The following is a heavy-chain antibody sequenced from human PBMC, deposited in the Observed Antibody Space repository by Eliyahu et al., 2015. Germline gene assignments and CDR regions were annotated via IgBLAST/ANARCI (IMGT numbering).Heavy chain of an antibody. Sequence: IYYSGSTNYNPSLKSRVTISVDTSKNQFSLKLSSVTAADTAVYYCARGAQYCSSTSCYAFDIWGQGTMVTVSS. J-gene: IGHJ3*02. CDR2: IYYSGST. CDR3: ARGAQYCSSTSCYAFDI. V-gene: IGHV4-59*09. D-gene: IGHD2-2*01.